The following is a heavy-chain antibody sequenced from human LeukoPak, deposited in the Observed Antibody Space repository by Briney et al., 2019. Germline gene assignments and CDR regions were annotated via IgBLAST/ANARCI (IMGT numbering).Heavy chain of an antibody. D-gene: IGHD7-27*01. CDR2: ISYDGSNK. V-gene: IGHV3-30-3*01. CDR3: ARDGWGATGDPRENGIDY. Sequence: GRSLRLSCAASGFTFSSYAMHWVRQAPGKGLEWVAVISYDGSNKYYADSVKGRFTISRDNSKNTLYLQMNSLRAEDTAVYYCARDGWGATGDPRENGIDYCGQGTLVSVSS. CDR1: GFTFSSYA. J-gene: IGHJ4*02.